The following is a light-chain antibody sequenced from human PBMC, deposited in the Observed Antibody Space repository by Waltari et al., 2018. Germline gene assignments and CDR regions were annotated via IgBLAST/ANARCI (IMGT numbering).Light chain of an antibody. V-gene: IGKV3-20*01. CDR2: DAS. Sequence: EIVLTQSPGTLSLSPGERATLSGRASQSVSRFLAGYQQKPGQAPRLLIYDASSRATGIPDRFSGSGSGTDFSLTISRLEPEDFAVYYCQKYGSLPATFGQGTKVEIK. CDR3: QKYGSLPAT. J-gene: IGKJ1*01. CDR1: QSVSRF.